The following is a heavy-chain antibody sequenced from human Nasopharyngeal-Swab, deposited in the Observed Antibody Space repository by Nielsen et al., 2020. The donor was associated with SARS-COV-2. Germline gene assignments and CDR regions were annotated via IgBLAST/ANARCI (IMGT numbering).Heavy chain of an antibody. J-gene: IGHJ4*02. CDR3: ARRVVSLEVFDF. CDR1: GGSLSRLY. CDR2: ASYNGNT. Sequence: SETLSLTCPVPGGSLSRLYWSWIRQPPGKGLEWIGLASYNGNTKYNAPLNSRVTISVDTSKNQFYLELRSVTAADTAVYYCARRVVSLEVFDFWGQGKLVSVSS. V-gene: IGHV4-59*08. D-gene: IGHD2-21*01.